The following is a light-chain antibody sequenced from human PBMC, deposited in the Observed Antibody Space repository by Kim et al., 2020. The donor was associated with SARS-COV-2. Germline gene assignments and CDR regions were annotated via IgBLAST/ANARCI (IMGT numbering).Light chain of an antibody. CDR3: SSYTSSSTLHV. CDR1: TRTVVVYNY. CDR2: DVS. J-gene: IGLJ1*01. V-gene: IGLV2-14*03. Sequence: SVTIASLGPTRTVVVYNYASCYQHNPGKAPKLMIYDVSNRPSGVSNRFSGSKSGNSASLTISGLQAEDEADYYCSSYTSSSTLHVFGTGTKVTVL.